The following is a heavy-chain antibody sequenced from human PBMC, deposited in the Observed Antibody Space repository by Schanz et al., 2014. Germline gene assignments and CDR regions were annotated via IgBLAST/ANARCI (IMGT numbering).Heavy chain of an antibody. Sequence: EVQLVESGGGLVQPGGSLRLSCAASGFTFSSSWMHWVRQAPGKGLEWVSSLSGGSSYIFYADSVKGRFTISRDNARYSLYLEMNSLRAEDTAVYYCARGRARQLVHWFDPWGQGTLVTVSS. D-gene: IGHD6-13*01. CDR3: ARGRARQLVHWFDP. CDR1: GFTFSSSW. V-gene: IGHV3-21*01. J-gene: IGHJ5*02. CDR2: LSGGSSYI.